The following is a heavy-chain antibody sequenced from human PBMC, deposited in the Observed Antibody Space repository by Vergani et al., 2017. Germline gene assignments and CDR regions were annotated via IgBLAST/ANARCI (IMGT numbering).Heavy chain of an antibody. CDR2: VSADGDST. CDR1: GFTFSNFG. D-gene: IGHD6-19*01. CDR3: AKKWLTNEEVEY. V-gene: IGHV3-23*01. Sequence: EVKLLESGGGLVQSGGSLRLSCAGSGFTFSNFGMTWVRQAPGKGREWVSTVSADGDSTYYAESVKGRFTISRDNPKNTVHLQMNSLRAEDTAVYYCAKKWLTNEEVEYWGQGILVTVSS. J-gene: IGHJ4*02.